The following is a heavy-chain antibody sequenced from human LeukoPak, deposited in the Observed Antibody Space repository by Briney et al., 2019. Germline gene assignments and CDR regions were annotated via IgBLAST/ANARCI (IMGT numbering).Heavy chain of an antibody. Sequence: PGGSLRLSCAAFSSYAMSWVRQAPGKGLEGVSAISGSGSSTYYADSVKGRFTISRDNSKNTLYLQMNSLRAEDTAVYYCAKGGVRLTTFDYWGQGTLVTVSS. CDR3: AKGGVRLTTFDY. J-gene: IGHJ4*02. CDR2: ISGSGSST. V-gene: IGHV3-23*01. D-gene: IGHD1-1*01. CDR1: SSYA.